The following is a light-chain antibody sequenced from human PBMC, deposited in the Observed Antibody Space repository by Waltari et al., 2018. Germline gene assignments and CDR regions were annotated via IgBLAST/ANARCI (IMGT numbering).Light chain of an antibody. J-gene: IGLJ1*01. CDR2: EVT. CDR3: SSYTNSSTYV. CDR1: NSDGGGYNY. Sequence: QSALTQPASVSGSPGQSIPISCTGTNSDGGGYNYVSWYQQRPGKAPQLLVSEVTNRPSGVSNRFSGSKSDNTASLTISGLLAEDEADYYCSSYTNSSTYVFGTGTKVTVL. V-gene: IGLV2-14*01.